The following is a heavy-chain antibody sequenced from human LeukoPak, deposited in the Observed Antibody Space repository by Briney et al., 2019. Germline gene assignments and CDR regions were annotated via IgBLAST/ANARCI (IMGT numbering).Heavy chain of an antibody. CDR3: ARVPPYYDFWSGYDY. V-gene: IGHV1-2*02. Sequence: ASVKVSCKASGYTFTGYYMHWVRQAPGQGLEWMGWINPNSGGTNYAQKFQGRVTMTRDTSTSTVYMELSSLRSEDTAVYYCARVPPYYDFWSGYDYWGQGTLVTVSS. D-gene: IGHD3-3*01. CDR1: GYTFTGYY. CDR2: INPNSGGT. J-gene: IGHJ4*02.